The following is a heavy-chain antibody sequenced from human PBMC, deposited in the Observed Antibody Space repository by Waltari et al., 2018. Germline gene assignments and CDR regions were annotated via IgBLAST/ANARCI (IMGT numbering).Heavy chain of an antibody. CDR1: GYTFTSYG. V-gene: IGHV1-18*01. Sequence: QVQLVQSGAEVKKPGASVKVSCKASGYTFTSYGISWLRKAPGQGLEWMGWISAYNGNTNYAQKLQGRVTMTTDTSTSTAYMELRSLRSDDTAVYYCARDWFHGYNSLGPFDYWGQGTLVTVSS. J-gene: IGHJ4*02. D-gene: IGHD5-12*01. CDR3: ARDWFHGYNSLGPFDY. CDR2: ISAYNGNT.